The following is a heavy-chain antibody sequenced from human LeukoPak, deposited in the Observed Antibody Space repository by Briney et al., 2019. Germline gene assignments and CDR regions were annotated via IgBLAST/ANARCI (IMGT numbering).Heavy chain of an antibody. D-gene: IGHD6-19*01. CDR2: IKHDRDEK. Sequence: GGSLRLSCAASGFAFSTSWMSWVRQSPGKGLEWVANIKHDRDEKYFVRYVKGRFSISRDNAKNSLFLQMTSLRAEDTAVYYCAREVAGHLDYWGQGTLVIVSS. CDR1: GFAFSTSW. J-gene: IGHJ4*02. V-gene: IGHV3-7*01. CDR3: AREVAGHLDY.